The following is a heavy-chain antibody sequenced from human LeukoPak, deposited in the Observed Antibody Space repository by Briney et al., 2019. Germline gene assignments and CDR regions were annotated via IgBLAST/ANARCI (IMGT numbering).Heavy chain of an antibody. J-gene: IGHJ3*02. D-gene: IGHD3-22*01. CDR3: ARDHYYDSSGSQDAFDI. V-gene: IGHV1-18*04. CDR1: GYTFTSYY. CDR2: ISAYNGNT. Sequence: EASVKVSCKASGYTFTSYYMHWVRQAPGQGLEWMGWISAYNGNTNYAQKLQGRVTMTTDTSTSTAYMELRSLRSDDTAVYYCARDHYYDSSGSQDAFDIWGQGTMVTVSS.